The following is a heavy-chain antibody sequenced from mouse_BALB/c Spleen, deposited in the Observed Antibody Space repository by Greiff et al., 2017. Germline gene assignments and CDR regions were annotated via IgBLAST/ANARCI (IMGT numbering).Heavy chain of an antibody. V-gene: IGHV5-12-1*01. D-gene: IGHD1-1*01. CDR2: ISSGGGST. CDR3: ARRAVVARGDWYFDV. CDR1: GFAFSSYD. Sequence: EVQLVESGGGLVKPGGSLKLSCAASGFAFSSYDMSWVRQTPEKRLEWVAYISSGGGSTYYPDTVKGRFTISRDNAKNTLYLQMSSLKSEDTAMYYCARRAVVARGDWYFDVWGAGTTVTVSS. J-gene: IGHJ1*01.